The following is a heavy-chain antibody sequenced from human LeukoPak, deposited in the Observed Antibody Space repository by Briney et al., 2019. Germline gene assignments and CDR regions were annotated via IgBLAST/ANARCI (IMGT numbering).Heavy chain of an antibody. Sequence: SETLSLTCTVSGGSISSSSYYWGWIRQPPGKGLEWIGSIYYSGSTYYNPSLKSRVTISVDTSKNQFPLKLSSVTAADTAVYYCATTSLGYSSGWYYFDYWGQGTLVTVSS. J-gene: IGHJ4*02. D-gene: IGHD6-19*01. V-gene: IGHV4-39*01. CDR2: IYYSGST. CDR1: GGSISSSSYY. CDR3: ATTSLGYSSGWYYFDY.